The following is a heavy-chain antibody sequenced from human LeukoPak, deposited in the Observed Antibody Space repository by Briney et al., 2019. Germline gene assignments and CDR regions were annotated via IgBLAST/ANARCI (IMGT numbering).Heavy chain of an antibody. D-gene: IGHD3-22*01. CDR2: IKSKTDGGAT. CDR3: TTEAYYYDSGAIKYFDY. J-gene: IGHJ4*02. CDR1: GFTLSNAW. V-gene: IGHV3-15*01. Sequence: PGRSLRLSCAASGFTLSNAWIGWVRQAPGNGLECVVRIKSKTDGGATHYAAPVKGRFTISRDDSKNTLYLQMNSLKTDDTAVYYCTTEAYYYDSGAIKYFDYWGQGTLVTVSS.